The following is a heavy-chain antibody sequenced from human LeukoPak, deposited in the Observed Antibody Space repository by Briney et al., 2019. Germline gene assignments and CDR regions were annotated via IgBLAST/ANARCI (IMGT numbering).Heavy chain of an antibody. V-gene: IGHV4-39*01. CDR2: IYYSGST. J-gene: IGHJ6*03. CDR3: ASLPFGSCRWESYYYYMDV. D-gene: IGHD1-26*01. CDR1: GDPISSKRYY. Sequence: SETLSLTWPVSGDPISSKRYYWGWIRQPPGKGLEWIGNIYYSGSTYYNPSLKSRVTISVDTSKNQFSLKLSSVTAADTAVYYCASLPFGSCRWESYYYYMDVWGKGTTVTVSS.